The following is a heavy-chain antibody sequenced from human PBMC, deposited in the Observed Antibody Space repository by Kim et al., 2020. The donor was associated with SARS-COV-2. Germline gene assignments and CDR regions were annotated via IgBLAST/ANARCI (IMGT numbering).Heavy chain of an antibody. CDR1: GGSISSYY. V-gene: IGHV4-59*01. D-gene: IGHD3-16*01. CDR2: INYSGST. CDR3: ASYDYVWGSLGSYYGMDV. Sequence: SETLSLTCTVSGGSISSYYWSWIRQPPGKGLEWIGYINYSGSTNYNPSLKSRVTISVDTSKNQFSLKLSSVTAADTAVYYCASYDYVWGSLGSYYGMDVWGQGTTVTVSS. J-gene: IGHJ6*02.